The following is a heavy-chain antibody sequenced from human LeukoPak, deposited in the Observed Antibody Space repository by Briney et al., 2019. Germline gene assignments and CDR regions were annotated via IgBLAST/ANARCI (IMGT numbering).Heavy chain of an antibody. J-gene: IGHJ4*02. D-gene: IGHD3-9*01. Sequence: GGSLRLSCAASGFTFSSYWMSWVRQAPGKGLQWVANIKQDGSEKYYVDSVKGRFTISRDNAKNSLYLQMNSLRAEDTAVYYCARPNYDILTGWRVYYFDYWGQGTLVTVSS. V-gene: IGHV3-7*01. CDR2: IKQDGSEK. CDR3: ARPNYDILTGWRVYYFDY. CDR1: GFTFSSYW.